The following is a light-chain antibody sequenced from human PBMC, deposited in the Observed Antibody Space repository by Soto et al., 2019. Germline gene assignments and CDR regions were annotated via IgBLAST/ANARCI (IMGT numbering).Light chain of an antibody. J-gene: IGKJ2*01. CDR1: RSLSSSY. V-gene: IGKV3-20*01. Sequence: DMVLTQSPGTRSLSPGERATLSCRASRSLSSSYVVWYQQNPGQAPRLLIYAASRRATGIPDRLSGSGSATEYTLTISRLEPEDFAVYYCQQQGTFGQGTKLEIK. CDR2: AAS. CDR3: QQQGT.